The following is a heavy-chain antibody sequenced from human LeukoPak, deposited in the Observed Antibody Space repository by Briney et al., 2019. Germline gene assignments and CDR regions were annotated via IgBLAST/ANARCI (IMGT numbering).Heavy chain of an antibody. CDR3: AKGRGSLIWFGEFNIDY. J-gene: IGHJ4*02. CDR1: GFTFRSYA. CDR2: IGGSGGTT. V-gene: IGHV3-23*01. Sequence: HPGGSLILSCAGSGFTFRSYAMSWVRQSPGKGLEWVSAIGGSGGTTYYADSVKGRFTISRDNSKNTLYLQMNSLRAEDTAVYYCAKGRGSLIWFGEFNIDYWGQGTLVTVSS. D-gene: IGHD3-10*01.